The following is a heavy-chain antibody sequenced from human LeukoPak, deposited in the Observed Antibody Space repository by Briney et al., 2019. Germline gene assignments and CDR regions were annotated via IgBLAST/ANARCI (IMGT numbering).Heavy chain of an antibody. CDR2: ISDSGNT. CDR1: GFTFSSYE. CDR3: AREVPHSGPAFDI. Sequence: PGGSLRLSCAASGFTFSSYEMNWVRRAPGTGLEWVSYISDSGNTFYADSVKGRFTISRDNAKNSLYLQMNSLRAEDTALYYCAREVPHSGPAFDIWGQGTMVTVSS. J-gene: IGHJ3*02. V-gene: IGHV3-48*03. D-gene: IGHD2-15*01.